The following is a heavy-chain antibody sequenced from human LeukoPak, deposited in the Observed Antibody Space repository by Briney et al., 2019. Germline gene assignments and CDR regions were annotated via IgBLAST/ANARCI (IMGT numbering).Heavy chain of an antibody. Sequence: GGSLRLSCTASGFAFDEHGMSWVRQVPGKGLEWVAGINWSGGSTGYADPLRGRFTISRDNAKNSLYLQMDSLRAEDTALYYCARAPITSPFYFDYWGQGTLVTVSS. CDR1: GFAFDEHG. CDR3: ARAPITSPFYFDY. J-gene: IGHJ4*02. V-gene: IGHV3-20*04. CDR2: INWSGGST. D-gene: IGHD2-2*01.